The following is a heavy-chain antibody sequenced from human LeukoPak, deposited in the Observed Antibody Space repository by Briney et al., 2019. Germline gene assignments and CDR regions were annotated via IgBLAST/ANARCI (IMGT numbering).Heavy chain of an antibody. V-gene: IGHV3-21*01. CDR1: GFTFSSYS. J-gene: IGHJ4*02. D-gene: IGHD6-13*01. CDR2: ISSSSSYI. Sequence: GGSLRLPCAASGFTFSSYSMNWVRQAPGKGLEWVSSISSSSSYIYYADSVKGRFTISRDNAKNSLYLQMNSLRAEDTAVYYCARDLTMGASIAAAGPLDYWGQGTLVTVSS. CDR3: ARDLTMGASIAAAGPLDY.